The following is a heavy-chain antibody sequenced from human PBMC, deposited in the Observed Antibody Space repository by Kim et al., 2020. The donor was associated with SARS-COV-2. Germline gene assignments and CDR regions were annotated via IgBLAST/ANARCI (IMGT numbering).Heavy chain of an antibody. CDR1: GGSISSGGYS. V-gene: IGHV4-30-2*01. D-gene: IGHD6-6*01. CDR2: IYHSGST. CDR3: ASGYSSSSPADY. J-gene: IGHJ4*02. Sequence: SETLSLTCAVSGGSISSGGYSWSWIRQPPGKGLEWIGYIYHSGSTYYNPSLKSRVTISVDRSKNQFSLKLSSVTAADTAVYYCASGYSSSSPADYWGQGTLVTVSS.